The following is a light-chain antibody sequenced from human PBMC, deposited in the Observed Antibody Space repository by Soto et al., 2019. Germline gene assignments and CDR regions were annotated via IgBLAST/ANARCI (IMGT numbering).Light chain of an antibody. V-gene: IGLV1-47*01. Sequence: QSVLTQPPSASGTPGQRVTISCSGSSSNIGSNYVYWYQQLPGTAPKLLIYRNNQRPSGVPDRFSGSQSGTLASLAISGLGSEDEVDYYCASWDDSLSSQVFGGGTQLTVL. CDR3: ASWDDSLSSQV. CDR2: RNN. J-gene: IGLJ2*01. CDR1: SSNIGSNY.